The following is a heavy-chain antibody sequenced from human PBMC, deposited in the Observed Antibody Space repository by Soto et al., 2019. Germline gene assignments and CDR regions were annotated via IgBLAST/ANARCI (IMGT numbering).Heavy chain of an antibody. CDR1: GYTFTTYA. D-gene: IGHD6-13*01. V-gene: IGHV1-3*01. Sequence: ASVKVSCKASGYTFTTYAIHWVRQAPGQRLEWMGWINAGNGNTKHSQKFQGRVTITRDTSASTAYMDLSSLGFEDTAVYYCARYVVAEAADSYYSGMDVWGQGTTVTVSS. CDR2: INAGNGNT. J-gene: IGHJ6*02. CDR3: ARYVVAEAADSYYSGMDV.